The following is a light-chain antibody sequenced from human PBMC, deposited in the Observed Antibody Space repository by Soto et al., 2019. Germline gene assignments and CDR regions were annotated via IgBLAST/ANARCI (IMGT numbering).Light chain of an antibody. Sequence: DIQMTQSPSTLSASVGDRVTITCRASQSFRSWLAWYQQKPGKAPKFLIYDASTLESGVPSRFSGSGSGTEFTLTISSLQPDDFATYYCQQYDDYPLTFGGGTKVEI. CDR1: QSFRSW. V-gene: IGKV1-5*01. CDR2: DAS. CDR3: QQYDDYPLT. J-gene: IGKJ4*01.